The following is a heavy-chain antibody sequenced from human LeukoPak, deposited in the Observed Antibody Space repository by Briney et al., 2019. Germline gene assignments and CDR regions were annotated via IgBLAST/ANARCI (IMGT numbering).Heavy chain of an antibody. CDR2: ISSSSSYI. D-gene: IGHD6-19*01. Sequence: GGSLRLSCAASGFTFSSYSMNWVRQAPGKGLEWVSSISSSSSYIYYADSVKGRFTISRDNSKNTLYLQMNSLRAEDTAVYYCAKAPRYSSGWYWNYWGQGTLVAVSS. CDR1: GFTFSSYS. J-gene: IGHJ4*02. CDR3: AKAPRYSSGWYWNY. V-gene: IGHV3-21*04.